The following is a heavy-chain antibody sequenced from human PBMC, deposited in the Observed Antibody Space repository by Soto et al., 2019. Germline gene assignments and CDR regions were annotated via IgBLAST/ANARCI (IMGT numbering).Heavy chain of an antibody. CDR1: GFTFSSYG. V-gene: IGHV3-23*01. CDR2: ISGSGGST. Sequence: PGGSLRLSCAASGFTFSSYGMHWVRQAPGKGLEWVSAISGSGGSTYYADSVKGRFTISRDNSKNTLYLQMNSLRAEDTAVYYCAKEREKLTGIAVYWGQGTLVTVSS. J-gene: IGHJ4*02. D-gene: IGHD6-19*01. CDR3: AKEREKLTGIAVY.